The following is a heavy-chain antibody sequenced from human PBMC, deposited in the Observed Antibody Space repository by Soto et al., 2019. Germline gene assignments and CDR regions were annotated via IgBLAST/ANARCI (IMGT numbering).Heavy chain of an antibody. D-gene: IGHD2-21*02. J-gene: IGHJ6*03. CDR2: IYYSGST. V-gene: IGHV4-31*03. Sequence: QVQLQESGPGLVKPSQTLSLTCTVSGGSISSGGYYWSWIRQHPGKGLEWIGYIYYSGSTYYNPSLKSRVTISVDESTNQYSLKLSSVTAAATAVYYCARSNGTAYYYYYMDVWGKGTTVTVSS. CDR1: GGSISSGGYY. CDR3: ARSNGTAYYYYYMDV.